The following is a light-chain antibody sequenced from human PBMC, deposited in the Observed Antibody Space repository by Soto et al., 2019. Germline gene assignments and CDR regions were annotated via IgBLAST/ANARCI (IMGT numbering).Light chain of an antibody. J-gene: IGKJ1*01. Sequence: EIVMTQSPATLSVSPGERATLSCRASQSVSSNLAWYQQKPGQAPRLLIYGASTRATGIPARFSGSGSRTDFTLTISRLEPEDFAVYYCQYYDSSPRFGQGTKVEIK. CDR2: GAS. CDR1: QSVSSN. V-gene: IGKV3-15*01. CDR3: QYYDSSPR.